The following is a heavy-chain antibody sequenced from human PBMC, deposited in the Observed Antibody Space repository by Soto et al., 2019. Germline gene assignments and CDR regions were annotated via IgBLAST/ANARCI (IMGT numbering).Heavy chain of an antibody. V-gene: IGHV3-30*18. D-gene: IGHD3-22*01. CDR2: ISYDGSNK. J-gene: IGHJ4*02. CDR1: GFTFSSYG. CDR3: AKDPQSGYQYCFDY. Sequence: GGSLRLSCAASGFTFSSYGMHWVRQAPGKGLEWVAVISYDGSNKYYADSVKGRFTISRDNSKNTLYLQMNSLRAEDTAVYYCAKDPQSGYQYCFDYWGQGTLVTVSS.